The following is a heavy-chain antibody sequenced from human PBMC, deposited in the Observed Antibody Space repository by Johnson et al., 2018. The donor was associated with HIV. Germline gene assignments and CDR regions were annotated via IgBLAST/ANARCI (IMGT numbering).Heavy chain of an antibody. CDR2: ISWNSDTL. J-gene: IGHJ3*02. V-gene: IGHV3-66*03. D-gene: IGHD6-6*01. CDR1: GFTVSSNY. Sequence: EVQLVESGGGLIQPGGSLRLSCAASGFTVSSNYMSWVRQAPGKGLEWVSGISWNSDTLVYADSVKGRFTISRDNADNSLHLQMNSLRAEDTAVYYCARDRRSSFDIWGQGTMVAVSS. CDR3: ARDRRSSFDI.